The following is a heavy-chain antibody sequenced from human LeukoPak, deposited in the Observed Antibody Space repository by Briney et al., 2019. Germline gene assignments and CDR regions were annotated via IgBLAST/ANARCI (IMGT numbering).Heavy chain of an antibody. Sequence: GGSLILSCAASGFTFSSYWMNWVRQAPGKGLVWVSRIKSDGSRTNYADSVKGRFTISRDNAKNTLYMQMNSLRAEDTAVYYCARVGDYYDSSGYQGFDHWGQGTLVTVSS. V-gene: IGHV3-74*01. CDR3: ARVGDYYDSSGYQGFDH. CDR1: GFTFSSYW. J-gene: IGHJ4*02. D-gene: IGHD3-22*01. CDR2: IKSDGSRT.